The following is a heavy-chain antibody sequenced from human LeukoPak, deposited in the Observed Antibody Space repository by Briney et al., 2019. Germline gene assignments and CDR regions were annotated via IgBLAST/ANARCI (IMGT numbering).Heavy chain of an antibody. D-gene: IGHD1-26*01. J-gene: IGHJ4*02. CDR3: ARAGQGGSGSYYGRYYYDY. CDR2: ISSSSSTI. CDR1: GLTFSSYS. V-gene: IGHV3-48*02. Sequence: GGSLRLSCAASGLTFSSYSMNWVRQAPGKGLEWVSYISSSSSTIYYADSVKGRFTISRDNAKNSLYLQMNSLRDEDTAVYYCARAGQGGSGSYYGRYYYDYWGQGTLVTVSS.